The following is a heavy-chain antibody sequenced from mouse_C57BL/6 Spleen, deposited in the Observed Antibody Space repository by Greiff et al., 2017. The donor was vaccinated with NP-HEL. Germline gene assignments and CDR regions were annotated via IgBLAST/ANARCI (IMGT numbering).Heavy chain of an antibody. J-gene: IGHJ4*01. V-gene: IGHV5-16*01. CDR3: ARELRLLYYAMDY. CDR1: GFTFSDYY. D-gene: IGHD2-12*01. CDR2: INYDGSST. Sequence: EVKLMESEGGLVQPGSSMKLSCTASGFTFSDYYMAWVRQVPEKGLEWVANINYDGSSTYYLDSLKSRFIISRDNAKNILYLKMSSLKSEDTATYYCARELRLLYYAMDYWGQGTSVTVSS.